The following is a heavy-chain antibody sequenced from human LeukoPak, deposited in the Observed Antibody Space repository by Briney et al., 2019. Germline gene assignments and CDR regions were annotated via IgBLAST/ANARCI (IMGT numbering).Heavy chain of an antibody. CDR1: GFSLSTSGMC. CDR3: ARALYYYGSGSYYSDY. Sequence: SGPALVKPTQTLTLTCTFSGFSLSTSGMCVSWIRQPPGKALEWLARIDWDDDKYYSTSLKTRLTISKDTSKNQVVLTMTNMDPVDTATYYCARALYYYGSGSYYSDYWGQGTLVTVSS. CDR2: IDWDDDK. V-gene: IGHV2-70*11. D-gene: IGHD3-10*01. J-gene: IGHJ4*02.